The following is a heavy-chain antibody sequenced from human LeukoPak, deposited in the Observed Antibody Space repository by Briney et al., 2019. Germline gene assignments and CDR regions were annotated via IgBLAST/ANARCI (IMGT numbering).Heavy chain of an antibody. V-gene: IGHV1-2*02. J-gene: IGHJ5*02. CDR2: INPNSGGT. CDR1: GYTFTGYY. Sequence: ASVKVSCRASGYTFTGYYMHWVRQAPGQGLEWMGWINPNSGGTNYAQKFQGRVTMTRDTSISTAYMELSRLRSDDTAVYYCARAYYYGSGSGNNRFDPWGQGTLVTVSS. CDR3: ARAYYYGSGSGNNRFDP. D-gene: IGHD3-10*01.